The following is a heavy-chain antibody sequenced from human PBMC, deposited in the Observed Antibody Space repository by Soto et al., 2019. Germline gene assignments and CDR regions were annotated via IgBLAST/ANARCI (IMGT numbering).Heavy chain of an antibody. D-gene: IGHD6-6*01. CDR3: ARRAFGSSRSFDI. CDR1: GFAFSSHP. CDR2: ISDSGGLT. Sequence: GGSLRLSCAASGFAFSSHPMSWVRQAPERGLEWVSGISDSGGLTYNADSVKGRFTISRDNSKNTLYLQMNSLRAEDTALYYCARRAFGSSRSFDIWGQGAMVTVSS. J-gene: IGHJ3*02. V-gene: IGHV3-23*01.